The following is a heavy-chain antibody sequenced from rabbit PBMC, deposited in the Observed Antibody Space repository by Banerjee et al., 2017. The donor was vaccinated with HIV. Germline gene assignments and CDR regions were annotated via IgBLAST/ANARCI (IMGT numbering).Heavy chain of an antibody. CDR2: ISTSTRNT. J-gene: IGHJ4*01. D-gene: IGHD4-2*01. CDR3: AREFGSRWGL. Sequence: QSLEESGGGLVKPGASLTLTCTASGFDFSTYYMCWVRQAPGKGLEWTACISTSTRNTPYASWAKGRFTCSSPSSTPVTLQMTSLTAADTASYFCAREFGSRWGLWGQGTLVTVS. V-gene: IGHV1S40*01. CDR1: GFDFSTYY.